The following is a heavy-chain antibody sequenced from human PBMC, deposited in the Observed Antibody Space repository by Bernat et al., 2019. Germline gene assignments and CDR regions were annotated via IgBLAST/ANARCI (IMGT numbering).Heavy chain of an antibody. J-gene: IGHJ4*02. Sequence: EVQLVESGGGLVHPGGSLRLSCAASGFTLSNHYMDWVRQAPGKGLEWVGRIKNKANSYSTEYAESERGRFSRSTDDSKNSLNLQMNGLKSEDRGVYYCTRLERGGKSDYWGQGTLVTVSS. CDR2: IKNKANSYST. V-gene: IGHV3-72*01. CDR1: GFTLSNHY. D-gene: IGHD3-16*01. CDR3: TRLERGGKSDY.